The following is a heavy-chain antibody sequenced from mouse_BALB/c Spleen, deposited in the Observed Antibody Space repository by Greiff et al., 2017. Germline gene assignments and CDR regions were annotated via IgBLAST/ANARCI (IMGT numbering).Heavy chain of an antibody. V-gene: IGHV5-12-1*01. CDR3: ARETTATGFAY. J-gene: IGHJ3*01. D-gene: IGHD1-2*01. CDR1: GFAFSSYD. CDR2: ISSGGGST. Sequence: EVQLVESGGGLVKPGGSLKLSCAASGFAFSSYDMSWVRQTPEKRLEWVAYISSGGGSTYYPDTVTGRFTISRDNAKNTLYLEMSSLRSEDTAMYYCARETTATGFAYWGQGTLVTVSA.